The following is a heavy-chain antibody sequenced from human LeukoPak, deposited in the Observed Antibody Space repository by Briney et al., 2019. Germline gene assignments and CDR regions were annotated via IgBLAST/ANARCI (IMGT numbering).Heavy chain of an antibody. D-gene: IGHD3-10*01. CDR2: IKSKADGCTT. Sequence: GGSLRLSCAASGFTFSNAWMSWVRQAPGKGLEWVGRIKSKADGCTTDYAAPVKGRFTISRDDSKNTLYLQMNSLKTEDTAVYYCTTDPDYYGSGSYSVFWFDPWGQGTLVTVSS. V-gene: IGHV3-15*01. J-gene: IGHJ5*02. CDR1: GFTFSNAW. CDR3: TTDPDYYGSGSYSVFWFDP.